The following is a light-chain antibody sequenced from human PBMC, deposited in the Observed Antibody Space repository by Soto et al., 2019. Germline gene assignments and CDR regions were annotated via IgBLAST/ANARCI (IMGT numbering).Light chain of an antibody. V-gene: IGKV1-5*03. Sequence: DIQMTQSPSTLSASVGDRVTITCRASQSISSWLAWYQQKPGKAPKLLIYKASSLESGVPSRFSGSGSGTEFTLTISSLHPDDFATYYDQQYNSYTWTFGQGTKVEIK. CDR1: QSISSW. CDR3: QQYNSYTWT. J-gene: IGKJ1*01. CDR2: KAS.